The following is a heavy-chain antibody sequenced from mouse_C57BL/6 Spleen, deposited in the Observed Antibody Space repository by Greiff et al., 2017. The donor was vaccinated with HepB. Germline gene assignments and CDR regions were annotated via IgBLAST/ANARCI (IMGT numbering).Heavy chain of an antibody. V-gene: IGHV1-39*01. J-gene: IGHJ1*03. Sequence: EVKLQESGPELVKPGASVKISCKASGYSFTDYNMNWVKQSNGKSLEWIGVINPNYGTTTYNQKFKGKATLTVDQSSSTAYMQLNSLTSEDSAVYYCARRSNYHWYFDVWGTGTTVTVSS. CDR1: GYSFTDYN. CDR3: ARRSNYHWYFDV. CDR2: INPNYGTT. D-gene: IGHD2-5*01.